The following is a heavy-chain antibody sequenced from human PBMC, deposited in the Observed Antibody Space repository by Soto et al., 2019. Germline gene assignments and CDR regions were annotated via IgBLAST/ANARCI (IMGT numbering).Heavy chain of an antibody. CDR1: GFSLSTSGVG. J-gene: IGHJ6*02. V-gene: IGHV2-5*02. CDR3: AHRDPTRGMDV. CDR2: IYWDDDK. Sequence: QITLKESGPTLVKPTQTLTLTCTFSGFSLSTSGVGVGWIRQPPGKALEWLALIYWDDDKRYSPSLKSRLTITKHPPKNQVDLTMTNMDPVDTATYYCAHRDPTRGMDVWGQGTTVTVSS. D-gene: IGHD5-12*01.